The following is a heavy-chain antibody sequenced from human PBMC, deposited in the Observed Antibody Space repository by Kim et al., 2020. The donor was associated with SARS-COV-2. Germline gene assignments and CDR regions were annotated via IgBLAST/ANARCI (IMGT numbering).Heavy chain of an antibody. D-gene: IGHD1-26*01. CDR1: GFTFSSYA. V-gene: IGHV3-23*01. CDR3: AKVGGGYTGTHYYYGMDV. J-gene: IGHJ6*02. CDR2: ISGSGGST. Sequence: GGSLRLSCAASGFTFSSYAMSWVRQAPGKGLEWVSAISGSGGSTYYADSVKGRFTISRDNSKNTLYLQMNSLRAEDTAVYYCAKVGGGYTGTHYYYGMDVWGQGTTVTVSS.